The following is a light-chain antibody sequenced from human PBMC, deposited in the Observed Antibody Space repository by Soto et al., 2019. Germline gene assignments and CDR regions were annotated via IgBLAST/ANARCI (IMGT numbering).Light chain of an antibody. CDR1: SSDVGAYNY. V-gene: IGLV2-11*01. CDR2: DVN. J-gene: IGLJ3*02. Sequence: QSALTQPPSASGSPGQSVTISCTGTSSDVGAYNYVSWYQQHPGKAPKLMIYDVNKRPSGVPDRFSVSKSGNTASLTISGLQAEDEADYYCCSYAGSYTGVFGGGTKVTVL. CDR3: CSYAGSYTGV.